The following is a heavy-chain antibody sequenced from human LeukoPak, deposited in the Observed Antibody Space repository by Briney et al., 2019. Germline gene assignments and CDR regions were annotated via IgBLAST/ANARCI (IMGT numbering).Heavy chain of an antibody. CDR3: ARGGDYYDSSGYYDDAFDI. J-gene: IGHJ3*02. CDR2: INPKSGGT. D-gene: IGHD3-22*01. CDR1: AYPFTGYY. V-gene: IGHV1-2*02. Sequence: ASVKVSCKASAYPFTGYYIHWVRQAPGQGLEWMGWINPKSGGTNYAQKFQGRVTMTRDTSINTAYMELSRLRSGDTAVYYCARGGDYYDSSGYYDDAFDIWGQGTMVTVSS.